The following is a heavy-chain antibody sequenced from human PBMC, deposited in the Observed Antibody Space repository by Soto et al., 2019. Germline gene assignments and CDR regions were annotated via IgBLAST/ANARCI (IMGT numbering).Heavy chain of an antibody. V-gene: IGHV3-30*18. CDR3: AKTLHSGSRDYYGSGSFDY. Sequence: QVQLVESGGGVVQPGRSLRLSCAASGFTFSSYGMHWVRQAPGKGLEWVAVISYDGSNKYYADSVKGRFTISRDNSKNTLYLQMNSLRAEDTAVYYCAKTLHSGSRDYYGSGSFDYWGQGTLVTVSS. J-gene: IGHJ4*02. CDR2: ISYDGSNK. D-gene: IGHD3-10*01. CDR1: GFTFSSYG.